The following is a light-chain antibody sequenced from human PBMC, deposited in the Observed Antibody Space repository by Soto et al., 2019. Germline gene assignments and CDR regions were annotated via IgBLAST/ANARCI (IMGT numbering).Light chain of an antibody. CDR2: DAS. Sequence: EVVLTQSPATLSLSPGERATLSCRASQSVRTYLDWYQQKPGQTPRLLIHDASSRATGIPARFSGSGFGTDFTLPISSLEPEDSAVYYCQQRTNWPSSTFGQGTRLEI. J-gene: IGKJ5*01. CDR1: QSVRTY. CDR3: QQRTNWPSST. V-gene: IGKV3-11*01.